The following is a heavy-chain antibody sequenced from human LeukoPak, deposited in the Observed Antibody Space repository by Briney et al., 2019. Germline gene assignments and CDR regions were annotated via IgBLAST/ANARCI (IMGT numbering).Heavy chain of an antibody. D-gene: IGHD3-22*01. CDR1: GFTFSSYG. CDR3: AKDYYDSSGYYEYYYYYGMDV. CDR2: ISYDGSNK. J-gene: IGHJ6*02. Sequence: GGSLRLSCAASGFTFSSYGMHWVRQAPGKGLEWVAVISYDGSNKYYADSVKGRFTISRDNPKNTLYLQMNSLRAEDTAVYYCAKDYYDSSGYYEYYYYYGMDVWGQGTTVTVSS. V-gene: IGHV3-30*18.